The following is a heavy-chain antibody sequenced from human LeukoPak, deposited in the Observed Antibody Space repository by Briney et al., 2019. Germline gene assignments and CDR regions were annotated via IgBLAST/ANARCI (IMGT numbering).Heavy chain of an antibody. CDR2: ISSSGSTI. V-gene: IGHV3-11*04. Sequence: PGGSLRLSXAASGFTFSDYYMSWIRQAPGKGLDWISYISSSGSTIYYADSVKGRFTISRDNAKNSLYLQMNSLRAEDTAVYYCARVYWGNWFDPWGQGTLVTVSS. CDR3: ARVYWGNWFDP. CDR1: GFTFSDYY. J-gene: IGHJ5*02. D-gene: IGHD3-16*01.